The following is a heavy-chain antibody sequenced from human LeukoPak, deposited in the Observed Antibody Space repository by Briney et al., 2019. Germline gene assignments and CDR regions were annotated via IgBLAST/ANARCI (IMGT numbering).Heavy chain of an antibody. CDR1: GGSISTYY. CDR3: ARVSGYDWESFYDY. Sequence: PSETLSLTCTVSGGSISTYYWSWIRQPPGKGLEWIGNIYHSGSTNYNPSLKSRVTISVDTSKNQFSLKLSSVTAADTATYYCARVSGYDWESFYDYWGQGSLVTVSS. CDR2: IYHSGST. D-gene: IGHD5-12*01. V-gene: IGHV4-59*01. J-gene: IGHJ4*02.